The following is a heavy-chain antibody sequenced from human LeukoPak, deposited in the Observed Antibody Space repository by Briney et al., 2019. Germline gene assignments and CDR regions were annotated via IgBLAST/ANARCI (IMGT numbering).Heavy chain of an antibody. CDR1: GGSISSYY. Sequence: SETLSLTCTVSGGSISSYYWSWIRQPPGKGLEWIGYIYYSGSTNYNPSLKSRVTISVDTSKNQFSLKLSSVTAADTAVYYCARVKDYYDSSGYINWFDPWGQGTLVTVSS. J-gene: IGHJ5*02. D-gene: IGHD3-22*01. CDR3: ARVKDYYDSSGYINWFDP. CDR2: IYYSGST. V-gene: IGHV4-59*01.